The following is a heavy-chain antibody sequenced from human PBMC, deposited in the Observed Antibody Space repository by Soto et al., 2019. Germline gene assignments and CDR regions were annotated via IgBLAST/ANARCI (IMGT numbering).Heavy chain of an antibody. CDR1: GFTFSSYA. D-gene: IGHD1-26*01. Sequence: GGSLRLSCAASGFTFSSYAMSWVRQAPGKGLEWVSAISGSGGSTYYADSVKGRFTISRDNSKNTLYLQMNSLRAEDTAVYYCAKAGRVGATGGGAFDIWGQGTMVTVSS. V-gene: IGHV3-23*01. CDR2: ISGSGGST. J-gene: IGHJ3*02. CDR3: AKAGRVGATGGGAFDI.